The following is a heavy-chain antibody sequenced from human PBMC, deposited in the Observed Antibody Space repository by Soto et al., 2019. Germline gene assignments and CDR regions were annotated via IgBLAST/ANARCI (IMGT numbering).Heavy chain of an antibody. V-gene: IGHV4-59*08. CDR2: IYYSGST. CDR3: ANIAAAGTDFDY. CDR1: GGSISSYY. Sequence: SETLSLTCTVSGGSISSYYWSWIRQPPGKGLEWIGYIYYSGSTNYNPSLKSRVTISVDTSKNQFSLKLSSVTAADTAVYYCANIAAAGTDFDYWGQGTLATVSS. J-gene: IGHJ4*02. D-gene: IGHD6-13*01.